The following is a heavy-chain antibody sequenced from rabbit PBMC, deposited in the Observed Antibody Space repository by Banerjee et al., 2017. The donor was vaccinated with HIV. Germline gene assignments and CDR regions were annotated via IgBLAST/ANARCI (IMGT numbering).Heavy chain of an antibody. CDR2: IYTGSGNT. Sequence: QQQLEESGGGLVKPGGTLTLTCKASGIDFSSYYRMCWVRQAPGRGLELIACIYTGSGNTWYASWAKGRFTISKTSSTTVTPQMTSLTAADTATYFCARNFNLWGPGTLVT. CDR3: ARNFNL. J-gene: IGHJ4*01. V-gene: IGHV1S43*01. CDR1: GIDFSSYYR.